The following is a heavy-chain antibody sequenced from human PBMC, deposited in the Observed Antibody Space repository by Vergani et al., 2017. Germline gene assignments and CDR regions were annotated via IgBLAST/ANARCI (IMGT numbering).Heavy chain of an antibody. Sequence: EVQLVESGGGLVQPGGSLRLSCAASGFTFSSYWMHWVRQAPGKGLVWVSRINSDGSSTSYADSVKGRFTISRDNAKNTLYLQMNSLRAEDTAVYYCATLLGYCSSTSCYTGLDYYYYGMDVWGQGTTVTVSS. J-gene: IGHJ6*02. D-gene: IGHD2-2*02. CDR1: GFTFSSYW. V-gene: IGHV3-74*01. CDR2: INSDGSST. CDR3: ATLLGYCSSTSCYTGLDYYYYGMDV.